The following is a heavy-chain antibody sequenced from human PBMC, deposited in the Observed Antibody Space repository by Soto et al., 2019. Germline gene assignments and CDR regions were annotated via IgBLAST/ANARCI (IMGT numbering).Heavy chain of an antibody. CDR1: GYTFTGYY. V-gene: IGHV1-2*04. J-gene: IGHJ6*02. CDR2: INPNSGGT. Sequence: ASVKVSCKASGYTFTGYYMHWVRQAPGQGLEWMGWINPNSGGTNYAQKFQGWVTMTRDTSISTAYMELSRLRSDDTAVYYCARDHRDYYYGMDVWGQGTTVTVSS. D-gene: IGHD3-10*01. CDR3: ARDHRDYYYGMDV.